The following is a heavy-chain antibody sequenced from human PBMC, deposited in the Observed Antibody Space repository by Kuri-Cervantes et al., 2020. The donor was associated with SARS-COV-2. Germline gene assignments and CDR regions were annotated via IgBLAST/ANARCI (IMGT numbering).Heavy chain of an antibody. CDR2: IYHSGST. D-gene: IGHD6-13*01. CDR1: GGSISSGGYY. V-gene: IGHV4-30-2*01. Sequence: SETLSLTCTVSGGSISSGGYYWSWIRQPPGKGLEWIGYIYHSGSTYYNPSLKSRVTISVDRSKNQFSLKLSSVTAADTAVYYCARDSRVGIAAADLYYWGQGTLVTVSS. J-gene: IGHJ4*02. CDR3: ARDSRVGIAAADLYY.